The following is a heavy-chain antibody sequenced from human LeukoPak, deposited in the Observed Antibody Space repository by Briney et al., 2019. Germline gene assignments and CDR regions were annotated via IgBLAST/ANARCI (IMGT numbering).Heavy chain of an antibody. CDR3: AKDAFLITYFAH. V-gene: IGHV3-30*18. D-gene: IGHD3-16*01. Sequence: GGSLRLSCVASGFTFSSHGMHWVRQAPGKGLEWVAVISKDGSNKYYGDSVRGRFTISRDNSKKTPYRQMNSLRGEDTALYYCAKDAFLITYFAHWGQGILVTASS. CDR2: ISKDGSNK. CDR1: GFTFSSHG. J-gene: IGHJ4*02.